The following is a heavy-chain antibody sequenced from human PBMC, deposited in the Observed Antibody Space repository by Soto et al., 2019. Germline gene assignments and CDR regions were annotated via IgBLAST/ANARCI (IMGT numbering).Heavy chain of an antibody. CDR2: IIPIFGTA. CDR1: GGTFSSYA. V-gene: IGHV1-69*06. J-gene: IGHJ3*02. CDR3: ARANWNDDGDAFDI. D-gene: IGHD1-1*01. Sequence: ASVRVSCKASGGTFSSYAISWVRQAPGQGLEWMGGIIPIFGTANYAQKFQGRVTITADKSTSTAYMELSSLRSEDTAVYYCARANWNDDGDAFDIWGQGTMVTVSS.